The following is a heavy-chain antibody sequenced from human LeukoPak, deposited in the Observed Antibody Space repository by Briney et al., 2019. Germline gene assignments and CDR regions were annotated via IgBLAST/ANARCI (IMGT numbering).Heavy chain of an antibody. CDR3: VRADYYDSSGAIDY. J-gene: IGHJ4*02. Sequence: SETLSLTCTVSGGSISSYYWSWIRQPPGKGLEWIGYIYYSGSTNYNPSLKSRVTISVDTSKNQFSPKLSSVTAADTAVYYCVRADYYDSSGAIDYWGQGTLVTVSS. CDR2: IYYSGST. CDR1: GGSISSYY. D-gene: IGHD3-22*01. V-gene: IGHV4-59*12.